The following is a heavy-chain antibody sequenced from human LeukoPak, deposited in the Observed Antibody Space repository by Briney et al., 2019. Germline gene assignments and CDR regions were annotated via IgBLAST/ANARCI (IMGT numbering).Heavy chain of an antibody. V-gene: IGHV4-59*01. Sequence: PSETLSHTCTVSGDAINNFYWSWIRQGPRQGLELIGYISNSGSTNYGPSLKSRVSISLDTSKNRFSLKLSSVTAADTALYYCAGLGSRYAIGYWGQGTLVTVSS. CDR3: AGLGSRYAIGY. J-gene: IGHJ4*02. CDR2: ISNSGST. CDR1: GDAINNFY. D-gene: IGHD3-16*02.